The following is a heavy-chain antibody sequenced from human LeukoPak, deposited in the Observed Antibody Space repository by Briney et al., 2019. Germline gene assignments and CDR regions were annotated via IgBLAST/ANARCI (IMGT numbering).Heavy chain of an antibody. CDR3: ARDGSWGDYQFYFYMDV. Sequence: GGSLRLSCEASGFTFGSFAMSWVRQAPGKGLERVSGISGSGYYTYYAQSVKGRFTISRDNSKNTLYIDLNSPRAEDTARYFCARDGSWGDYQFYFYMDVWGKGTTVTVSS. CDR2: ISGSGYYT. V-gene: IGHV3-23*01. J-gene: IGHJ6*03. D-gene: IGHD3-16*01. CDR1: GFTFGSFA.